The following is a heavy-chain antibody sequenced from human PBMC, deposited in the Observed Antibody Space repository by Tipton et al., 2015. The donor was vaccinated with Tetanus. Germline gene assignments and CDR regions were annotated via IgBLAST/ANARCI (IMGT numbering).Heavy chain of an antibody. CDR1: GFTFNTYT. D-gene: IGHD6-19*01. CDR2: ISGSSGYI. Sequence: SLRLSCAASGFTFNTYTMNWVRQAPGKGLEWVSSISGSSGYIYYADSVKGRFIISRDNAKNSLYLQMNSLRAEDTAVYYCARDSSMAVADPILWYWGQGTLVTVSS. CDR3: ARDSSMAVADPILWY. J-gene: IGHJ4*02. V-gene: IGHV3-21*01.